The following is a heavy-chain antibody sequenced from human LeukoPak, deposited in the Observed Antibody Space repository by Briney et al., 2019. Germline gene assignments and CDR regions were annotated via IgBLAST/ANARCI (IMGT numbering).Heavy chain of an antibody. CDR2: IRHDGSDK. Sequence: PGGSLRLSCAASGFTFSSYGMHWVRQAPGKGLEWGAFIRHDGSDKNYADSVKGRFTISRDNSKNTLYLQMNSLRADDTAVYYCVRSNRGHCSGGSCFADDFDIWGQGTMVTVSS. CDR3: VRSNRGHCSGGSCFADDFDI. CDR1: GFTFSSYG. V-gene: IGHV3-30*02. D-gene: IGHD2-15*01. J-gene: IGHJ3*02.